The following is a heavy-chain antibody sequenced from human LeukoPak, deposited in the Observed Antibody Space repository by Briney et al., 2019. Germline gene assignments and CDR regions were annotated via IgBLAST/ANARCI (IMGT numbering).Heavy chain of an antibody. CDR2: IYYTGNT. J-gene: IGHJ4*02. V-gene: IGHV4-31*03. CDR3: ARVASAAVTILDY. CDR1: GGSISGGGYY. Sequence: PSQNLSLTCTVSGGSISGGGYYWSWIRQHPGKGLEWIGYIYYTGNTYYNPSLKSRVTISIDTSRNQFSLKLSSVTAADTAVYYCARVASAAVTILDYWGQGTLVTVSS. D-gene: IGHD4-17*01.